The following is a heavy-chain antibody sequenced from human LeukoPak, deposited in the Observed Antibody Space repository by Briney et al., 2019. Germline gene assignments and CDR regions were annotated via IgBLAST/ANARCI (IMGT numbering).Heavy chain of an antibody. D-gene: IGHD1-26*01. CDR3: ARDGEWELRRAFDI. J-gene: IGHJ3*02. CDR2: ISSSSSTI. Sequence: GGSLRLSCAASGFTFSSYGMHWVRQAPGKGLEWVSYISSSSSTIYYADSVKGRFTISRDNAKNSLYLQMNSLRAEDTAVYYCARDGEWELRRAFDIWGQGTMVTVSS. CDR1: GFTFSSYG. V-gene: IGHV3-48*01.